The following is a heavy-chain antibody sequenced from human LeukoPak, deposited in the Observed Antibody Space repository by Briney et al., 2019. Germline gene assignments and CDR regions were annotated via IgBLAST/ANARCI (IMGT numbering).Heavy chain of an antibody. CDR3: ARRTVNYDAYDI. CDR2: NYPGDSDA. Sequence: GESLKISCKGSGXSFTTYWIGWVRQMPGKGLEWMGINYPGDSDARYSPSFQGQLTISADKSISTAFLPWSSLKASDTAMYYCARRTVNYDAYDIWGQGTMVTVSS. J-gene: IGHJ3*02. V-gene: IGHV5-51*01. CDR1: GXSFTTYW. D-gene: IGHD1-7*01.